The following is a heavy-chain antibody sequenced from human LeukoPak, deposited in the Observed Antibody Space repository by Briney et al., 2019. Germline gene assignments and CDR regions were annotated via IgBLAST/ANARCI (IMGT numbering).Heavy chain of an antibody. CDR1: GYTFTSYY. V-gene: IGHV1-46*01. CDR2: INASDGRT. J-gene: IGHJ4*02. CDR3: AREGIAAQYDY. D-gene: IGHD6-13*01. Sequence: ASVKVSCKASGYTFTSYYMHWVRQAPGQGLEWMGIINASDGRTSYAQKFQGRVTMTRDMSTSTVYMELSSLRSEDTAVYYCAREGIAAQYDYWGQGTLVTVSS.